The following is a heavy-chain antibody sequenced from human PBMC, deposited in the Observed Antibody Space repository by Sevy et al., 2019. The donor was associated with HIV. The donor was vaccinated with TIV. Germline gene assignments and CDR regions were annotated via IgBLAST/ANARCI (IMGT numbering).Heavy chain of an antibody. CDR3: EKDITGLAVAGTGYYYYGMDV. Sequence: GGSLRLSCAASGFTFDDYAMHWVRQAPGKGLEWVSGISWNSGSIGYADSVKGRFTISRDNAKNSLYLQMNNLRAEDTALYYCEKDITGLAVAGTGYYYYGMDVWGQGTTVTVSS. D-gene: IGHD6-19*01. CDR1: GFTFDDYA. CDR2: ISWNSGSI. V-gene: IGHV3-9*01. J-gene: IGHJ6*02.